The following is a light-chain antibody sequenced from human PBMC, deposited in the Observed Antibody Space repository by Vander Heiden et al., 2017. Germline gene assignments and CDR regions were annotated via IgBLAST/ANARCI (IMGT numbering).Light chain of an antibody. CDR2: GAS. J-gene: IGKJ3*01. V-gene: IGKV3-20*01. Sequence: IVLTQSPGTRSLSPGESATLSCRASQCVSSSYLAWYQQKPGQAPRLLIYGASSRATGVPDRFSGSGSGTDFTLTISRLEPEDFAVYYCQQYGSSPFTFGPGTKVDIK. CDR3: QQYGSSPFT. CDR1: QCVSSSY.